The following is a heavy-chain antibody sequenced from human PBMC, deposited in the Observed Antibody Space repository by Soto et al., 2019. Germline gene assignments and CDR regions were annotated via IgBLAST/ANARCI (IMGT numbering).Heavy chain of an antibody. Sequence: GGSLRLSCAASGFTFSSYEMNWVRQAPGKGLEWVSYISSSGSTIYYADSVKGRFTISRDNAKNSLYLQMNSLRAEDTAVYYCARDHKGGYYYYGMDVWGQGTTVTVSS. CDR3: ARDHKGGYYYYGMDV. CDR1: GFTFSSYE. CDR2: ISSSGSTI. J-gene: IGHJ6*02. V-gene: IGHV3-48*03.